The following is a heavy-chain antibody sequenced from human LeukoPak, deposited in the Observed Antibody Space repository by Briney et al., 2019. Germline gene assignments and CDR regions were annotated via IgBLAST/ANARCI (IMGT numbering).Heavy chain of an antibody. J-gene: IGHJ4*02. Sequence: GGSLRLSCAASGFTFSSYGMHWVRQAPGKGLEWVAVISYDGSNKYYADSVKGRFTISRDNSENTLYLQMNSLRAEDTAVFYCAKDDGRYSGNFDFWGQGTLVTVSS. CDR3: AKDDGRYSGNFDF. CDR1: GFTFSSYG. CDR2: ISYDGSNK. V-gene: IGHV3-30*18. D-gene: IGHD6-19*01.